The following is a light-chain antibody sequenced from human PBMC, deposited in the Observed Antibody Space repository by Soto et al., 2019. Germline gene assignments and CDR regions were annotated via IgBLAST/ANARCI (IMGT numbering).Light chain of an antibody. Sequence: QPVLTQSPSASASLGASVKLTCTLSRGHSGYAIAWHQQQPEKGPRYLMKVNSDGSHTRGDGIPDRFSGSSSGAEHYLTISSLQSEDEADYYCQTWGTALQGVFGGGTQLTVL. J-gene: IGLJ2*01. CDR2: VNSDGSH. CDR3: QTWGTALQGV. V-gene: IGLV4-69*01. CDR1: RGHSGYA.